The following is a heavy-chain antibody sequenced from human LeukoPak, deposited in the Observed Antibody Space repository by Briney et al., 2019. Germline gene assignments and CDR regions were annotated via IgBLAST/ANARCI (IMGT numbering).Heavy chain of an antibody. Sequence: GGSLRLSCAGPGFTFSNYGMSWVRQAPGKGLEWVSSISATSTYIYYADSVKGRFTVSRDNAKNSVYLQMNSLRAEDTAVYYCANNDYLGYWGQGTLVTVSS. J-gene: IGHJ4*02. CDR1: GFTFSNYG. CDR3: ANNDYLGY. D-gene: IGHD5-24*01. V-gene: IGHV3-21*01. CDR2: ISATSTYI.